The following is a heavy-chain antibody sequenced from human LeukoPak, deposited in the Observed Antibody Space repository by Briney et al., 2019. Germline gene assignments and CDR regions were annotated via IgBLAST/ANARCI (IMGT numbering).Heavy chain of an antibody. CDR1: GFTFSSYG. CDR3: AKDGVAMVRGVYFDY. Sequence: PGGSLRLSCVASGFTFSSYGMHWVRQAPGKGLEWVAFIRYDGSNKYYADSVKGRFTISRDNSKNTLYLQMNSLRAEDTAVYYCAKDGVAMVRGVYFDYWGQGTLVTVSS. J-gene: IGHJ4*02. CDR2: IRYDGSNK. D-gene: IGHD3-10*01. V-gene: IGHV3-30*02.